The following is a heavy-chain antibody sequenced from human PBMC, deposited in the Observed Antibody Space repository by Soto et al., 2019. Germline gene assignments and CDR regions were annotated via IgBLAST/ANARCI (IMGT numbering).Heavy chain of an antibody. CDR2: VSASGLNT. CDR1: GFTFSTYA. Sequence: EVQLLESGGKLVQPGGSLTLSCAASGFTFSTYAMAWVRQAPGKGLEWVSGVSASGLNTDYADPVKGRFYISRDNSKNTVALLWNGGGAEDKALYYCAKASARSTSGYFFGDGGQGTPVTVSS. D-gene: IGHD2-21*02. V-gene: IGHV3-23*01. CDR3: AKASARSTSGYFFGD. J-gene: IGHJ4*02.